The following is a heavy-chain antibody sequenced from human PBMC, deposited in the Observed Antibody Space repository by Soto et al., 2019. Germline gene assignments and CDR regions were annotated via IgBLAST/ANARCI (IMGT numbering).Heavy chain of an antibody. CDR2: IYYSGRT. V-gene: IGHV4-31*03. CDR1: GGSISSGGYY. CDR3: ARGSFSSSSSWFDP. J-gene: IGHJ5*02. Sequence: SETLSLTCTVSGGSISSGGYYWSWIRQHPGKGLEWIGYIYYSGRTYYNPSLHSRVSIAVDTTENQFSLKLTSVTAADTSVYYCARGSFSSSSSWFDPWGRGXLVTVYS. D-gene: IGHD6-6*01.